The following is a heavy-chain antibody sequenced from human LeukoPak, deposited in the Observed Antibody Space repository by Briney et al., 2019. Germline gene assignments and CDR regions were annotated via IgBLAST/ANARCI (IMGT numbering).Heavy chain of an antibody. V-gene: IGHV3-33*01. CDR2: IWYDGSKT. Sequence: GGSLRLSYAASGFTFSNHGMHWVRQAPGKGLEWVAVIWYDGSKTFYADSVKGRLTISRDNSRNTLYLQMNSLRAEDTAVYFCARDIASRRLDYWGQGTLVTVSS. CDR1: GFTFSNHG. CDR3: ARDIASRRLDY. J-gene: IGHJ4*02. D-gene: IGHD6-6*01.